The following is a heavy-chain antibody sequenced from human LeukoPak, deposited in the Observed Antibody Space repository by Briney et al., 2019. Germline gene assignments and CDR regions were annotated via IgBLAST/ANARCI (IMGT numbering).Heavy chain of an antibody. D-gene: IGHD1-26*01. CDR1: GFTFSAYW. J-gene: IGHJ4*02. CDR3: VRGRSGSYFVN. V-gene: IGHV3-74*01. Sequence: GGSLRLSCAASGFTFSAYWMHWVRQAPGKGLVWVSGINNDGSSTTYADSVKGRFTISRDDAKNTLSLQMNSLRVDDTAEYYCVRGRSGSYFVNWGQGTLVTVSS. CDR2: INNDGSST.